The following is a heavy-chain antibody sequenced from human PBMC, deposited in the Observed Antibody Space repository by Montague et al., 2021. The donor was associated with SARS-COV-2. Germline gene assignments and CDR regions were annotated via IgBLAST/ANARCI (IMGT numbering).Heavy chain of an antibody. CDR2: ISSSGSA. V-gene: IGHV4-59*01. D-gene: IGHD3-3*01. J-gene: IGHJ4*02. CDR3: ANKGAYDVPIDY. Sequence: ISSSGSANYNPSFKSRVAISLDTSENQLSPRLSSVTAADTAVYSCANKGAYDVPIDYWGLGTLVTVYS.